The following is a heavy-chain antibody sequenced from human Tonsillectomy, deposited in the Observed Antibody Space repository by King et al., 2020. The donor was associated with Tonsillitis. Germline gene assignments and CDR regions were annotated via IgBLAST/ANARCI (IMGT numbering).Heavy chain of an antibody. CDR1: GFTFSSSA. CDR3: ATDLEGGSSPPLDY. D-gene: IGHD6-6*01. CDR2: ISGSGGST. Sequence: QLVQSGGGLVQPGGSLRLSSAASGFTFSSSATSWVRHAPGKGLEWGSAISGSGGSTYYADSVKGRFTISRDNSKNTLYLQLNSLRAEDTAVYYCATDLEGGSSPPLDYWGQGTLVTVSS. J-gene: IGHJ4*02. V-gene: IGHV3-23*04.